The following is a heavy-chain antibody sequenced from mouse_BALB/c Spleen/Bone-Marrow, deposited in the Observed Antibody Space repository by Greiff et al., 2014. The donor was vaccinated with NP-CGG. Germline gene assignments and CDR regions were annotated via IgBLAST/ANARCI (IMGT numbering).Heavy chain of an antibody. CDR2: IDPAKDNT. Sequence: VQLQQPGAELVKPGASVKLSCPSSGFNIRDTYIHWVKQRPEQGLEWIGKIDPAKDNTEYDPKFQGKATITADTPSNTAYLQLSSLTSEDTAVYYCARGVRQLGLPFWGQGTLVTVST. J-gene: IGHJ3*01. CDR3: ARGVRQLGLPF. V-gene: IGHV14-3*02. D-gene: IGHD3-2*01. CDR1: GFNIRDTY.